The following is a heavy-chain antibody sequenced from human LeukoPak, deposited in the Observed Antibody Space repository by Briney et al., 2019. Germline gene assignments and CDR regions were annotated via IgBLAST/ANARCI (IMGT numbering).Heavy chain of an antibody. J-gene: IGHJ4*02. Sequence: PSETLSLTCTVSGGSISSSSYYWGWIRQPPGKGLEWIGSIYYSGSTNYNPSLKSRVTISVDTSKNQFSLKLSSVTAVDTAVYYCASMWATVVNEGDYWGQGTLVTVSS. CDR2: IYYSGST. CDR3: ASMWATVVNEGDY. D-gene: IGHD4-23*01. V-gene: IGHV4-39*07. CDR1: GGSISSSSYY.